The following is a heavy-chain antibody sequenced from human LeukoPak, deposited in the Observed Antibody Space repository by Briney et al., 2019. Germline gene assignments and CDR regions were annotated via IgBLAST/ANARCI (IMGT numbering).Heavy chain of an antibody. V-gene: IGHV3-23*01. CDR2: ISRSGGST. CDR3: AKSPRLDGFYGTDV. Sequence: GGSLRLSCAASGFTFSNYGLSWVRQAPGKGLEWISEISRSGGSTYYADSVKGRFTISRDNSKNTLYLHMNSLRAEDTALYYCAKSPRLDGFYGTDVWGQGTTVTVSS. J-gene: IGHJ6*02. D-gene: IGHD6-25*01. CDR1: GFTFSNYG.